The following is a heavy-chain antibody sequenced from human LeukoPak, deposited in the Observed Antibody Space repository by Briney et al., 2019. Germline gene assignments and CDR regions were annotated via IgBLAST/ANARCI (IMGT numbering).Heavy chain of an antibody. CDR2: INPSGGST. J-gene: IGHJ3*02. CDR1: GYTFTSYY. D-gene: IGHD3-22*01. V-gene: IGHV1-46*01. Sequence: GASVKVSCKASGYTFTSYYMHWVRQAPGQGLEWMGIINPSGGSTSYAQKFQGRVTMTRDMSTSTVYMELSSLRSEDTAVYYCARVRPDSSGYYFQGGAFDIWGQGTMVTVSS. CDR3: ARVRPDSSGYYFQGGAFDI.